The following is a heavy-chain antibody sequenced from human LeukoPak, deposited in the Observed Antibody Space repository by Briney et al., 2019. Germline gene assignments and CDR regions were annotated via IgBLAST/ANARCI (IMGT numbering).Heavy chain of an antibody. D-gene: IGHD6-13*01. CDR3: ARDLMGIAYRGAFYY. V-gene: IGHV3-7*03. Sequence: GSLRLSCAASGFTFSSYWMSWVRQAPGKGLEWVANIKQDGSEKNYVDSVKGRFTISRDNAKNSVDLQMNSLRAEDTAVYYCARDLMGIAYRGAFYYWGQGTLVTVSS. J-gene: IGHJ4*02. CDR2: IKQDGSEK. CDR1: GFTFSSYW.